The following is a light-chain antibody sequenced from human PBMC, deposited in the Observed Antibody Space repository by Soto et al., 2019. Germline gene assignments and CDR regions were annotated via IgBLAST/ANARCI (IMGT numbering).Light chain of an antibody. V-gene: IGKV3-15*01. J-gene: IGKJ4*01. Sequence: EIVMTQSPATLSLSPGDRATLSCRASQSLGSHLAWYQQKPGQAPRLLIYAASTRATGIPARFSGSGSGTEFTLTINNLQSEDFVVYYCQQYNNWPPITFGGGTKVEIK. CDR2: AAS. CDR3: QQYNNWPPIT. CDR1: QSLGSH.